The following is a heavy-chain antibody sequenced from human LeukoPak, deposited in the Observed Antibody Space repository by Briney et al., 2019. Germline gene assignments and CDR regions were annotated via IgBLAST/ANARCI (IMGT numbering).Heavy chain of an antibody. CDR2: ISYDGSNK. Sequence: PGGSLRLSCAASGFTFSSYGMHWVRQAPGKGLEWVAVISYDGSNKYYADSVKGRFTISRDNSKNTLYLQMNSLRAEDTAVYYCAKEKKTSIVGATSLGRYFDYWGQGTLVTVSS. D-gene: IGHD1-26*01. V-gene: IGHV3-30*18. CDR3: AKEKKTSIVGATSLGRYFDY. J-gene: IGHJ4*02. CDR1: GFTFSSYG.